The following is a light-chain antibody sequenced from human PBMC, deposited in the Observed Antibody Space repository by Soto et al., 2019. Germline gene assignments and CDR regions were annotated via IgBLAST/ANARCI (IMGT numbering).Light chain of an antibody. CDR2: AAS. CDR3: QQSYSTPFP. J-gene: IGKJ3*01. V-gene: IGKV1-39*01. CDR1: QSISSY. Sequence: DIQMTQSPSSLSASVGDRVTITCRASQSISSYLNWYQQKPGKAPKLLIYAASSLQSGVPSRFSSNGSGTDFNLTINSLQPEDFATYYCQQSYSTPFPFGPGTKVDIK.